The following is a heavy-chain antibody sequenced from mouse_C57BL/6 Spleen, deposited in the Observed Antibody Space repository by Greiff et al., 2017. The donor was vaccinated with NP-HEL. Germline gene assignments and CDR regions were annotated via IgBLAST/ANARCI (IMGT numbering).Heavy chain of an antibody. CDR1: GYAFSSSW. Sequence: QVQLKESGPELVKPGASVKISCKASGYAFSSSWMNWVKQRPGKGLEWIGRIYPGDGDTNYNGKFKGKATLTADKSSSTAYMQLSSLTSEDSAVYFCARETAQATGYWGQGTTLTVSS. J-gene: IGHJ2*01. V-gene: IGHV1-82*01. CDR3: ARETAQATGY. CDR2: IYPGDGDT. D-gene: IGHD3-2*02.